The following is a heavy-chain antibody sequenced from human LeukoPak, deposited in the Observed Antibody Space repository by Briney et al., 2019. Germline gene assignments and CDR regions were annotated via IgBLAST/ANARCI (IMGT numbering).Heavy chain of an antibody. CDR2: IKQDGREK. CDR3: ARGLVRRNRYYYYYMDV. J-gene: IGHJ6*03. V-gene: IGHV3-7*01. CDR1: GFTFSSYW. Sequence: GGSLRLSRAASGFTFSSYWMSWVRQAPAKGLEWVANIKQDGREKYHAASVKGRFTISRDNAKNSLYLQMNSLRAEDTAVYYCARGLVRRNRYYYYYMDVWGKGTTVTVSS. D-gene: IGHD1-14*01.